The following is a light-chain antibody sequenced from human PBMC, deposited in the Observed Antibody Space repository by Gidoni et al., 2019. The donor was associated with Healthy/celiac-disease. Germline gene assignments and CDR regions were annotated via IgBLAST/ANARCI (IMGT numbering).Light chain of an antibody. CDR1: KLGEKY. Sequence: SYELTQPPSVSVSPGKTASIPCSGDKLGEKYACWYQQKSGQSPVLVIYQDSKRPPGIPERFAGSNSGNRATLTISGTQAMDEAEEYSQAWDSSTVVFGGGTKLTVL. CDR2: QDS. CDR3: QAWDSSTVV. J-gene: IGLJ2*01. V-gene: IGLV3-1*01.